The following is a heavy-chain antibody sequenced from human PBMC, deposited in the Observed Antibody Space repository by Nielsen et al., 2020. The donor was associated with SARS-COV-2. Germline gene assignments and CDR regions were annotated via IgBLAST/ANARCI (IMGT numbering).Heavy chain of an antibody. D-gene: IGHD3-10*01. CDR2: INPNSGGT. CDR3: ARVPKEPMVRGFGWFDP. J-gene: IGHJ5*02. Sequence: ASVKVSCKASGYTFTGYYMHWVRQAPGQGLEWMGRINPNSGGTNYAQKFQGWVTMTRDTSISTAYMELSRLRSDDTAVYYCARVPKEPMVRGFGWFDPWGQGTLVTVSS. V-gene: IGHV1-2*04. CDR1: GYTFTGYY.